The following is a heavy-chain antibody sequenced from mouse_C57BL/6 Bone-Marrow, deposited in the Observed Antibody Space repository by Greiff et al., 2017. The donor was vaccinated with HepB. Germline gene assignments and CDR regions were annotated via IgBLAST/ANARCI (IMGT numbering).Heavy chain of an antibody. CDR2: ISSGSSTI. CDR3: ARGATVVATDAWFAY. J-gene: IGHJ3*01. Sequence: DVKLVESGGGLVKPGGSLKLSCAASGFTFSDYGMHWVRQAPEKGLEWVAYISSGSSTIYYADTVKGRFTISRDNAKNTLFLQMTSLRSEDTAMYYCARGATVVATDAWFAYWGQGTLVTVSA. CDR1: GFTFSDYG. D-gene: IGHD1-1*01. V-gene: IGHV5-17*01.